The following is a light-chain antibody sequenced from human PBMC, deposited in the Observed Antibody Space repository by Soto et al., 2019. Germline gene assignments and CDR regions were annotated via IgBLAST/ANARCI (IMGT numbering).Light chain of an antibody. CDR1: QSVSSN. Sequence: EIVMTQSPATLSVSPGERATLSCRASQSVSSNLAWYKQKPGQAPRLLIYGASTRVNGIPTRFSGSGSETDVFLPISSLQSEDYAVYYCQQYYNWHPWTFGQGTKVEIK. CDR3: QQYYNWHPWT. J-gene: IGKJ1*01. CDR2: GAS. V-gene: IGKV3-15*01.